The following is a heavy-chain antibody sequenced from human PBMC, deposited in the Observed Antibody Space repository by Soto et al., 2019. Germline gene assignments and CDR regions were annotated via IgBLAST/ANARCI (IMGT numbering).Heavy chain of an antibody. CDR2: IYWDDDN. D-gene: IGHD5-12*01. V-gene: IGHV2-5*02. CDR3: AHRRGLLATEQGWYFDL. CDR1: GFLLSTPGVG. J-gene: IGHJ2*01. Sequence: QITLKESGPPLVKPTQTLTLTCTFSGFLLSTPGVGVGWLRQSPGKALEWLALIYWDDDNRYSPSLKSRLTITKDTSKDQVVLTMTNMDPVDTATYYCAHRRGLLATEQGWYFDLWGRGTLVTVSS.